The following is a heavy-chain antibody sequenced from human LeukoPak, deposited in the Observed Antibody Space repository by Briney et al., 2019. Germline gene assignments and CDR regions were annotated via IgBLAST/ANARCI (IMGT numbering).Heavy chain of an antibody. CDR2: ISGSGGST. CDR3: AKDRRYYDFWSGLDY. J-gene: IGHJ4*02. Sequence: AGGSLRLSCAASGFTFSSYAMSWVRQAPGKGLEWFSAISGSGGSTYYADSVKGRFTISRDNSKNTLYLQMNSLRAEDTAVYYCAKDRRYYDFWSGLDYWGQGTLVTVSS. D-gene: IGHD3-3*01. V-gene: IGHV3-23*01. CDR1: GFTFSSYA.